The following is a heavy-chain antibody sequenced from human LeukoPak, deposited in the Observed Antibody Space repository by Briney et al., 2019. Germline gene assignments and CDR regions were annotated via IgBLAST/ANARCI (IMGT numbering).Heavy chain of an antibody. J-gene: IGHJ4*02. CDR1: GIPFNSYG. V-gene: IGHV3-33*03. Sequence: GTSLRLSCVASGIPFNSYGMHWVRQAPGKGPEWVAIIWYDESKTYYADSVKGRFTISRDNSRNTLYLQMNSLRAEDTAVYYCATDDGYERFVHWGQGTLVTVSS. CDR2: IWYDESKT. CDR3: ATDDGYERFVH. D-gene: IGHD5-12*01.